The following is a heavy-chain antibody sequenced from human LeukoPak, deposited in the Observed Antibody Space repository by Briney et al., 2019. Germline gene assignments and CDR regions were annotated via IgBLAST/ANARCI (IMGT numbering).Heavy chain of an antibody. D-gene: IGHD2-15*01. CDR3: ARESWDIEGYNWFDP. CDR2: TYYWSKWYN. V-gene: IGHV6-1*01. J-gene: IGHJ5*02. CDR1: GGSVSSNSAA. Sequence: SQALPLTCAISGGSVSSNSAAWNWITQSPSRGLEGVGRTYYWSKWYNDYAVSVNSRITINPDTSKNQFSLQLNSVTPEDTAVYYCARESWDIEGYNWFDPWGQGTLVTVSS.